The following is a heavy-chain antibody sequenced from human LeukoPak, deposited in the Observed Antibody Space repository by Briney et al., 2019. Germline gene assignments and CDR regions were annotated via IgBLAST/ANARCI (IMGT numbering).Heavy chain of an antibody. CDR2: ISASGGST. J-gene: IGHJ4*02. Sequence: GGSLRLSCAASGFTFSSYAMDWVRQAPGKGLEWVSAISASGGSTNYADSVKGRFTISRDNSKNTLYLQMNSLRVEDTAVYYCAKTSSGWSKDYWGQGTLVTVSS. V-gene: IGHV3-23*01. CDR1: GFTFSSYA. CDR3: AKTSSGWSKDY. D-gene: IGHD6-19*01.